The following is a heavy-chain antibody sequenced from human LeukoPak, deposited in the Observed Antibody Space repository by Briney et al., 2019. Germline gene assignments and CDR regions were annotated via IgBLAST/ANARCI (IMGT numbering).Heavy chain of an antibody. J-gene: IGHJ4*02. CDR3: ATYRQVMLPFES. CDR1: GFTFNDFA. V-gene: IGHV3-23*01. Sequence: GGSLRLSCAASGFTFNDFAMIWVRQPPGKGLEWVSSIFQGGGEIHYADSVRGRFTISRDNSRSTLFLQMNSLRAEDTAIYYCATYRQVMLPFESWGQGTLVTVSS. CDR2: IFQGGGEI. D-gene: IGHD5-18*01.